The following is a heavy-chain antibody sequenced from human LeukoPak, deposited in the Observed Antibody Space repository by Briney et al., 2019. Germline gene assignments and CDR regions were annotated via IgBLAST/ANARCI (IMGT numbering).Heavy chain of an antibody. CDR2: IGTVDDT. D-gene: IGHD3-3*02. CDR1: GFTFSRYD. CDR3: AREVMVSSFFDALDV. J-gene: IGHJ3*01. Sequence: GGSLRLSCEASGFTFSRYDMHWVRQATGKGLEWVSAIGTVDDTYYLDSVKGRFTISREDAKNSLYLQMNNLRAGDTAVYYCAREVMVSSFFDALDVWGQGTVVTVSS. V-gene: IGHV3-13*01.